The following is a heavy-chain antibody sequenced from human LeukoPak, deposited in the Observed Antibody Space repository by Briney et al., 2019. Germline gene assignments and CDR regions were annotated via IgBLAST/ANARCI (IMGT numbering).Heavy chain of an antibody. CDR2: IWYEGTNK. D-gene: IGHD3-22*01. Sequence: GGSLRLSCAGSGFTFSNYGMHWVRQAPGKGLEWVAVIWYEGTNKYYADSVKGRFTISRDNSKNTLYLQMNSLRAEDTAVYYCARGPNYYDSSGYYPAGYWGQGTLVTVSS. CDR1: GFTFSNYG. V-gene: IGHV3-33*01. CDR3: ARGPNYYDSSGYYPAGY. J-gene: IGHJ4*02.